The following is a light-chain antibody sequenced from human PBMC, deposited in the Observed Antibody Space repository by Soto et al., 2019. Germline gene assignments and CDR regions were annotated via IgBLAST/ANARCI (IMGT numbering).Light chain of an antibody. V-gene: IGKV1-39*01. CDR3: QQSYSTPPWT. J-gene: IGKJ1*01. Sequence: DIQMTQSPSSLSASVGDRVTITCRASQSINSYLNWYPQKPGKAPKLLIYAASSLQSGVPSRFSGSGSGTDFTLTISSLQPEDFATYYCQQSYSTPPWTFGQGTKVEIK. CDR1: QSINSY. CDR2: AAS.